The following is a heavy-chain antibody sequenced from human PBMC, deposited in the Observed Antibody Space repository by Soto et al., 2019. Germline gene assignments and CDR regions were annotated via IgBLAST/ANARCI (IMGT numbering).Heavy chain of an antibody. V-gene: IGHV4-30-4*01. CDR1: GGSISSGDYY. D-gene: IGHD3-3*01. Sequence: QVQLYESGPGLVKPSQTLSLTCTVSGGSISSGDYYWSWIRQPPGKGLEWIGYIYYSGSTYYNPSLNSRVTISVDTSKNQFSLKLSSVTAADTAVYNCARGWVGDRSGPWGQGTLVTVSS. CDR2: IYYSGST. CDR3: ARGWVGDRSGP. J-gene: IGHJ5*02.